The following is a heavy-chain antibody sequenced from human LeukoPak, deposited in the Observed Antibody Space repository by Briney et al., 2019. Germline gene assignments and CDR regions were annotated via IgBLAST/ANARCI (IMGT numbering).Heavy chain of an antibody. V-gene: IGHV4-31*03. D-gene: IGHD3-10*01. J-gene: IGHJ4*02. CDR1: GGSISSGGYY. Sequence: SQTLSLTCTVSGGSISSGGYYWSWIRQHPGKGLEWIGYIYYSGSTYYNPSLKSRVTISVDTSKNQFSLKLSSVTAADTGVYYCARNSMWFGEVYFDYWGQGTLVTVSS. CDR2: IYYSGST. CDR3: ARNSMWFGEVYFDY.